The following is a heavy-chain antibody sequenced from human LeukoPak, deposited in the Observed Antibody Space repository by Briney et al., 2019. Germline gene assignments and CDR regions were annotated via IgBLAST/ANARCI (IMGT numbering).Heavy chain of an antibody. CDR2: IYYSGST. J-gene: IGHJ4*02. CDR3: ARLSSSGWYTFDY. D-gene: IGHD6-19*01. Sequence: SETVSLTCSVSGGSISSSSYYWVWIRQPPGKGLEWIGSIYYSGSTYYNPSLKSRVTLSVDTSKNQFSLKLTSVTAADTAVYYCARLSSSGWYTFDYWGQGTLVTVSS. V-gene: IGHV4-39*01. CDR1: GGSISSSSYY.